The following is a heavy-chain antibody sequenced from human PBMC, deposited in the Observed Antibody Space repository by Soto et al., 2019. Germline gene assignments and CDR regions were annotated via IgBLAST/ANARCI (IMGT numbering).Heavy chain of an antibody. CDR3: APKIGDFWPYFDY. V-gene: IGHV3-23*01. CDR1: GFTFSSYA. CDR2: ISGSGGST. D-gene: IGHD3-3*01. Sequence: EVQLLESGGGLVQPGGSPRLSCAASGFTFSSYAMSWVRQAPGKGLEWVSAISGSGGSTYYADSVKGRFTISRDNSKNTLYLQMNSLRAEDTAVYYCAPKIGDFWPYFDYWGQGTLVTVSS. J-gene: IGHJ4*02.